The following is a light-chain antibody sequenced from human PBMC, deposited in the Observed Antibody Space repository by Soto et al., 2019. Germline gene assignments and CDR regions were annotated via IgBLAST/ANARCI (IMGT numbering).Light chain of an antibody. CDR3: QQRSNLLT. V-gene: IGKV3-11*01. CDR2: DAS. J-gene: IGKJ4*01. Sequence: DIVLTQSPATLSLSPGERATLSCMANQSVGSSLAWFQQKPGQAPRLLIFDASNRATGIPARFSGSGSGIDFTLPISSLEPEDFAVYYCQQRSNLLTFGGGTKVEIK. CDR1: QSVGSS.